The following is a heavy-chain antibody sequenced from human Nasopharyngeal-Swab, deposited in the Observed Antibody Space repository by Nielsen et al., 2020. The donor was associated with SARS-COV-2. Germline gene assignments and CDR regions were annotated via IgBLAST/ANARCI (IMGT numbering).Heavy chain of an antibody. CDR1: GDSISGGLYY. V-gene: IGHV4-31*11. J-gene: IGHJ4*02. Sequence: SETLSLTCAVSGDSISGGLYYWSWVRQHPTKGLEWIGYMSYGGTTRYNPSLQGRVTVSVDTSRNQLSLSLASVTAADTAVYYCARFFYSNRWRYYFDSWGPGTLVTVSS. D-gene: IGHD6-13*01. CDR2: MSYGGTT. CDR3: ARFFYSNRWRYYFDS.